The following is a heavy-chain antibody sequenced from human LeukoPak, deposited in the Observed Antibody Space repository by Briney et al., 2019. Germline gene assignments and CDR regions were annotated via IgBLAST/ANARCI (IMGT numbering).Heavy chain of an antibody. CDR2: ISGSGGST. CDR3: AKRGGIAAAGPQLRIYYFDY. CDR1: GFTFSSYA. Sequence: GGSLRLSCAASGFTFSSYAMSWVRPAPGKGLEGVSAISGSGGSTYYADSVKGRFTISRDNSKNALFLQMNSLRAEATAVYYCAKRGGIAAAGPQLRIYYFDYWGQGTLVTVSS. J-gene: IGHJ4*02. D-gene: IGHD6-13*01. V-gene: IGHV3-23*01.